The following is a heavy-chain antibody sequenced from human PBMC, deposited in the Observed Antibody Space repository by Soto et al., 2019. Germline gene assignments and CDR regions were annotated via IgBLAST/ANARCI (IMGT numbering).Heavy chain of an antibody. J-gene: IGHJ4*02. D-gene: IGHD3-3*01. Sequence: QVQLVQSGAEVKKPGSSVKVSCKASGGTFSSYTISWVRQAPGQGLEWMGRIIPILGIANYAQKFQGRVTITAEKSTSTAYMELSSLRSEDTAVYYCAGGGRHYDFWSGHINWGQGTLVTVSS. CDR3: AGGGRHYDFWSGHIN. CDR1: GGTFSSYT. V-gene: IGHV1-69*02. CDR2: IIPILGIA.